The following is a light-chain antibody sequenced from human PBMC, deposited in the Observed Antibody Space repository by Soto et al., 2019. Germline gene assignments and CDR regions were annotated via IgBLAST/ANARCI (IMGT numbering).Light chain of an antibody. Sequence: QAVLTQPPSVSAAPGQKVTISCSGSSANILSNFVSWYQHLPGTAPKFHIYQNTKRASGIPDRFYAYKSGMSATLDITGLQTGDEGNYYCAKWDDILSAVVFGGGTQLTV. J-gene: IGLJ2*01. CDR1: SANILSNF. CDR3: AKWDDILSAVV. CDR2: QNT. V-gene: IGLV1-51*01.